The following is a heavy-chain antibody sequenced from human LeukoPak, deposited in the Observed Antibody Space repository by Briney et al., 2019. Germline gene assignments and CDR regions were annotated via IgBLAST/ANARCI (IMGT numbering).Heavy chain of an antibody. CDR2: IYPGDSDP. CDR1: GYRFTSYW. Sequence: GESLKISCKGSGYRFTSYWIGWVRQMPGKGLEWLGIIYPGDSDPRYSPSFQGQVTISADKSISTAYLQWSSLKASDTAMYYCARPELRLGELSYDAFDIWGQGTTVTVSS. J-gene: IGHJ3*02. CDR3: ARPELRLGELSYDAFDI. V-gene: IGHV5-51*01. D-gene: IGHD3-16*02.